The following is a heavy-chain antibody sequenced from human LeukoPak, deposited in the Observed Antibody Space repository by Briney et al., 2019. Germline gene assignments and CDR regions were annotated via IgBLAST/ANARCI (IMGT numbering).Heavy chain of an antibody. CDR2: INHSGST. D-gene: IGHD5-18*01. CDR1: GGSISSSNW. CDR3: ARGGTNGYSYGYGGRNWFDP. J-gene: IGHJ5*02. Sequence: PSGTLSLTCAVSGGSISSSNWWSWVRQPPGKGLEWIGEINHSGSTNYNPSLKSRVTISVDTSKNQFSLKLSSVTAADTAVYYCARGGTNGYSYGYGGRNWFDPWGQGTLVTVSS. V-gene: IGHV4-4*02.